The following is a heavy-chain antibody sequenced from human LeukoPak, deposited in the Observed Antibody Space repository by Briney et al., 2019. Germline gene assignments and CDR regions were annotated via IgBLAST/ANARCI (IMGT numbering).Heavy chain of an antibody. J-gene: IGHJ5*02. CDR3: AKERAGVMSFSSSFDP. Sequence: GGSLRLSCAASGFTFDDYAMHWVRQAPGKGLEWVSGISWNSGSIGYADSVKGRFTISRDNAKNSLYLQMNSLRAEDTALYYCAKERAGVMSFSSSFDPWGQGTLVTVSS. CDR2: ISWNSGSI. V-gene: IGHV3-9*01. D-gene: IGHD3-16*01. CDR1: GFTFDDYA.